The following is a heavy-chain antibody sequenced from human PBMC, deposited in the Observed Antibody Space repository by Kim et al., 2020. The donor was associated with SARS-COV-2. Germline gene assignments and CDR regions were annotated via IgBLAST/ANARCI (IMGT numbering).Heavy chain of an antibody. V-gene: IGHV5-10-1*01. D-gene: IGHD3-10*01. Sequence: TYSPSFQGHVTISTDKSISTAYRQWSSLRASDTAMYYCATDYGSGSSVDYWGQGTLVTVSS. J-gene: IGHJ4*02. CDR3: ATDYGSGSSVDY.